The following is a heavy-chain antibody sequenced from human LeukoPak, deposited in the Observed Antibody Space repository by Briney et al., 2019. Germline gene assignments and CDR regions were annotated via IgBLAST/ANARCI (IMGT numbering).Heavy chain of an antibody. CDR3: AKGGDLITYFDY. V-gene: IGHV3-23*01. CDR2: ISGSGGTP. J-gene: IGHJ4*02. D-gene: IGHD3-16*01. CDR1: GFTFSTYA. Sequence: GGSLRLSCAASGFTFSTYAMNWVRQAPGKGLEWVSTISGSGGTPHYADSVKGRFTISRDNSKNTLHLQMDSLRAEDTAVYYCAKGGDLITYFDYWGQGTLVTVSS.